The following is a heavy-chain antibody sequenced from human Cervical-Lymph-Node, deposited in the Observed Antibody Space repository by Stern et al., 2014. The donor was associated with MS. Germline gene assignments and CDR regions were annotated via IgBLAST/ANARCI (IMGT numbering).Heavy chain of an antibody. CDR3: ARDQRGITIFGVVTDYYYLGMDV. D-gene: IGHD3-3*01. J-gene: IGHJ6*02. Sequence: QVQLGQSGAEVKKPGASVKVSCKTSGYIFTGYYIHWVRQAPGQGLEWMAWINPNTGGTKDARKFQGRDTMSSDTSISTAYVELSSLTADDTAVYYCARDQRGITIFGVVTDYYYLGMDVWGQGTTVTVSS. V-gene: IGHV1-2*02. CDR2: INPNTGGT. CDR1: GYIFTGYY.